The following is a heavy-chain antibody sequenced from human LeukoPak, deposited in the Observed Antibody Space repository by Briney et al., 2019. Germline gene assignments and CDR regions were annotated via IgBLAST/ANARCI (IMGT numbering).Heavy chain of an antibody. CDR1: GFTFSDYY. D-gene: IGHD2-2*01. CDR3: ARDSTTDRAFDI. J-gene: IGHJ3*02. Sequence: GGSLTLSCAASGFTFSDYYMSWIRQAPGKGLEWVSYISSSGSTIYYADSVKGRFTISRDNAKNSLYLQMNSLRAEDTAVYYCARDSTTDRAFDIWGQGTMVTVSS. V-gene: IGHV3-11*01. CDR2: ISSSGSTI.